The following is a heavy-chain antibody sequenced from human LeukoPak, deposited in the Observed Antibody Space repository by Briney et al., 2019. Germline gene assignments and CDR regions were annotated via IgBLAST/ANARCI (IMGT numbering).Heavy chain of an antibody. CDR1: GFTFSSYG. CDR2: IRYDESNT. CDR3: AKDYWNSKYYFDY. D-gene: IGHD1-7*01. J-gene: IGHJ4*02. V-gene: IGHV3-30*02. Sequence: GGSLRLSCAASGFTFSSYGMHWVRQAPGKGLEWVTFIRYDESNTYYTDSVKGRFTISRGNSKNTLYLQMDSLRPEDTAVYYCAKDYWNSKYYFDYWGQGTLVTVSS.